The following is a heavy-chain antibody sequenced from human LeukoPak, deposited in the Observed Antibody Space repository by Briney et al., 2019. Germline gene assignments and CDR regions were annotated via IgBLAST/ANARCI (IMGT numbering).Heavy chain of an antibody. CDR2: INHSGST. J-gene: IGHJ4*02. Sequence: PSENLSLTCAVYGGSFSGYYWSWIRQPPGKGLEWIGEINHSGSTNYNPSLKSRVTISVDTSKNQFSLKLSSVTAADTAVYYCARGVRIARQEYWGQGTLVTVSS. CDR3: ARGVRIARQEY. D-gene: IGHD3-10*01. CDR1: GGSFSGYY. V-gene: IGHV4-34*01.